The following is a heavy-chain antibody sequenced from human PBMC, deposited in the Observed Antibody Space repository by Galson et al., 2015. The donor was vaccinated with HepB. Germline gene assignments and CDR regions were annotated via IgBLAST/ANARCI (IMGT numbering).Heavy chain of an antibody. Sequence: SVKVSCKASGYTFTGYYMHWVRQAPGQGLEWMGWINPNSGGTNYAQKFQGRVTMTRDTSISTAYMELSRLRSDDTAVYYCARGRGLWFGESPLRGFDYWGQGTLVTVSS. V-gene: IGHV1-2*02. CDR1: GYTFTGYY. CDR3: ARGRGLWFGESPLRGFDY. J-gene: IGHJ4*02. CDR2: INPNSGGT. D-gene: IGHD3-10*01.